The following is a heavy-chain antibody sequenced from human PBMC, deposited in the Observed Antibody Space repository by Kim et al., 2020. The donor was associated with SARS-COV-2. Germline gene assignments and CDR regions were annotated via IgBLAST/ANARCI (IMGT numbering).Heavy chain of an antibody. CDR1: GFTFSSYW. CDR3: ARGGRNYYGSGSPSEY. Sequence: GGSLRLSCAASGFTFSSYWMHWVRQAPGKGLVWVSRINSDGSSTSYADSVKGPFTISRDNAKNTLYLQMNSLRAEDTAVYYCARGGRNYYGSGSPSEYWGQGTLVTVSS. CDR2: INSDGSST. V-gene: IGHV3-74*01. D-gene: IGHD3-10*01. J-gene: IGHJ4*02.